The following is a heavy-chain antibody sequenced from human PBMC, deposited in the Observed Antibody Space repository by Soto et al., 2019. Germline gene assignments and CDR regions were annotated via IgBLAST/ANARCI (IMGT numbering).Heavy chain of an antibody. CDR3: ARGLRFLDPTSWFAP. Sequence: ASVKVSCKASGYTFTSYDINWVRQATGQGLEWMGWMNPNSGNTGYAQKFQGRVTMTRNTSISTAYMELSSLRSEDTAVYYCARGLRFLDPTSWFAPWGQGTLVTVSS. CDR2: MNPNSGNT. V-gene: IGHV1-8*01. D-gene: IGHD3-3*01. J-gene: IGHJ5*02. CDR1: GYTFTSYD.